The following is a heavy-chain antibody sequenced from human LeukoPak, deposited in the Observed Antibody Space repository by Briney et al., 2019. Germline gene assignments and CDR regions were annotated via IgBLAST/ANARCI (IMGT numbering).Heavy chain of an antibody. D-gene: IGHD3-22*01. V-gene: IGHV4-34*01. CDR2: INHSGST. J-gene: IGHJ4*02. CDR3: ARGRYYYDSSGYHDSYYFDY. Sequence: SETLSLTCAVYGGSFSGYYWSCIRQPPGKGLEWIGEINHSGSTNYNPSLKSRVTISVDTSKNQFSLKLSSVTAADTAVYYCARGRYYYDSSGYHDSYYFDYWGQGTLVTVSS. CDR1: GGSFSGYY.